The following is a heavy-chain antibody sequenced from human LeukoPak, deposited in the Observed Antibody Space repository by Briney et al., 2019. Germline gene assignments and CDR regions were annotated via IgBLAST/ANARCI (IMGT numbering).Heavy chain of an antibody. CDR2: INHSGST. Sequence: SETLSLTCAVYGGSFSGYYWSWIRQPPGKGLEWIGEINHSGSTNYNPSLKSRVTISVDTSKNQFSLKLSSVTAADTAVYYCARASTRDITMIVAHSRRYNWFDPWGQGTLVTISS. D-gene: IGHD3-22*01. CDR1: GGSFSGYY. V-gene: IGHV4-34*01. J-gene: IGHJ5*02. CDR3: ARASTRDITMIVAHSRRYNWFDP.